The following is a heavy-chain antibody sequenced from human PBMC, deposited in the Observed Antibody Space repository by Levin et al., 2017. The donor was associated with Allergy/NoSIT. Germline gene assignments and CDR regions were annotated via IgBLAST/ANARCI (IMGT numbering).Heavy chain of an antibody. CDR3: AKTPTYYYDSSGYYFSY. V-gene: IGHV3-30*18. J-gene: IGHJ4*02. CDR1: GFTFSSYG. CDR2: ISYDGSNK. D-gene: IGHD3-22*01. Sequence: GESLKISCAASGFTFSSYGMHWVRQAPGKGLEWVAVISYDGSNKYYADSVKGRFTISRDNSKNTLYLQMNSLRAEDTAVYYCAKTPTYYYDSSGYYFSYWGQGTLVTVSS.